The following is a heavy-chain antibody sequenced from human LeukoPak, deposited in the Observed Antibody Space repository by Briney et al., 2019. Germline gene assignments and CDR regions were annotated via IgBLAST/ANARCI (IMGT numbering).Heavy chain of an antibody. CDR2: IRYDGRNK. D-gene: IGHD2-15*01. Sequence: GGSLRLSCAASGFIFSSYGMHWVRQAPGKGLEWVAFIRYDGRNKYYADSMKGRFTISRDNSKNTLYLQMNSLRAEDTAVYYCAKNRGYCSGGSCYGDYWGQGTLVTVSS. V-gene: IGHV3-30*02. CDR1: GFIFSSYG. CDR3: AKNRGYCSGGSCYGDY. J-gene: IGHJ4*02.